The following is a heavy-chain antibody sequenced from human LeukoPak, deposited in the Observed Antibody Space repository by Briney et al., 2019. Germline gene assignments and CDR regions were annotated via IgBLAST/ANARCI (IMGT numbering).Heavy chain of an antibody. V-gene: IGHV4-59*01. CDR2: IYYSGST. CDR3: ARTISAYNTRYSDY. CDR1: GGYISSYC. D-gene: IGHD2-21*01. J-gene: IGHJ4*02. Sequence: SETLSLTCTVSGGYISSYCWSWISQSPGKGLEWIGYIYYSGSTNYNPSLKSRVTISVDTSKNQFSLKLRSVSAADTAVYYCARTISAYNTRYSDYWGQGILVTVSS.